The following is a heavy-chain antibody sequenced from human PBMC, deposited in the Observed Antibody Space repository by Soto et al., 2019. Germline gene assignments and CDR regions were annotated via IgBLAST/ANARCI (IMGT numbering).Heavy chain of an antibody. J-gene: IGHJ4*02. V-gene: IGHV3-11*03. Sequence: ESGGGLVEPGGSLRLSCAASGFTFSDYYMSWIRQAPGKGLEWVSYIRGSSSNINYADSVKGRFTISRDNANNSVYLQMNSLRAEDTAVYYCARNYRDSNGFQCDFDCWGQGTLVTVSS. CDR1: GFTFSDYY. CDR2: IRGSSSNI. CDR3: ARNYRDSNGFQCDFDC. D-gene: IGHD3-22*01.